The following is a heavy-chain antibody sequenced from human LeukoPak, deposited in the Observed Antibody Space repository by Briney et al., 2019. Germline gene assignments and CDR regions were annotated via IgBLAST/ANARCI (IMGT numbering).Heavy chain of an antibody. D-gene: IGHD1-1*01. CDR3: ARENPPNWNEVYFDY. J-gene: IGHJ4*02. CDR2: INHSGST. CDR1: GGSFSGYY. V-gene: IGHV4-34*01. Sequence: SETLSLTCAVYGGSFSGYYWSWIRQPPGKGLEWIGEINHSGSTNYNPSLKSRVTISVDTSKNQFSLKLSSVTAADTAVYYCARENPPNWNEVYFDYWGQGTLVTVSS.